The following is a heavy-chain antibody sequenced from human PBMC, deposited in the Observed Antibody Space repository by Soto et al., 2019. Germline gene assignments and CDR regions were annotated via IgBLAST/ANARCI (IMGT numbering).Heavy chain of an antibody. D-gene: IGHD3-9*01. V-gene: IGHV1-3*01. Sequence: ASVKVSCKASGYTFTSYAMHWVRQAPGQRLEWMGWINAGNGNTKYSQKFQGRVTITRDTSASTAYMELSSLRSEDTAVYYCARDFPVYDILTGFDYWGQGTLVTVSS. J-gene: IGHJ4*02. CDR2: INAGNGNT. CDR3: ARDFPVYDILTGFDY. CDR1: GYTFTSYA.